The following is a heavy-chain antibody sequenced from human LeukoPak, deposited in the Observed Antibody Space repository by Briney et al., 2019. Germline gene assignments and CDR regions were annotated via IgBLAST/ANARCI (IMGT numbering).Heavy chain of an antibody. V-gene: IGHV3-30-3*01. CDR1: GFTFSSYA. CDR3: AKDPRWATGTPDLATGLSYYFDY. Sequence: GGSLRLSCAASGFTFSSYAMHWVRQAPGKGLEWVAVISYDGSNKYYADSVKGRFTISRDNSKNTLYLQMNSLRAEDTAVYYCAKDPRWATGTPDLATGLSYYFDYWGQGTLVTVSS. CDR2: ISYDGSNK. D-gene: IGHD5-24*01. J-gene: IGHJ4*02.